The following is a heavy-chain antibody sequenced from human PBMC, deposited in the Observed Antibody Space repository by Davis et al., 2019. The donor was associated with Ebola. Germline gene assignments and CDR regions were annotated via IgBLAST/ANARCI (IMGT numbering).Heavy chain of an antibody. D-gene: IGHD3-22*01. CDR3: ARQGIGSGYYYVSAEYFQH. J-gene: IGHJ1*01. CDR1: GYDFTTYW. V-gene: IGHV5-51*01. Sequence: GESLKISCKGSGYDFTTYWIGWVRQMPGKGLEWMGIIYPGDSDTRYSPSFQGQVTISADKSISTAYLQWSSLKASDTAMYYCARQGIGSGYYYVSAEYFQHWGQGTLVTVSS. CDR2: IYPGDSDT.